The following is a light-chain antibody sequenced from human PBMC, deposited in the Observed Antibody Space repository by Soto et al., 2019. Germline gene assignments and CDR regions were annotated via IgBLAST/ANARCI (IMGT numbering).Light chain of an antibody. V-gene: IGKV1-5*03. CDR2: KAS. Sequence: DNHMTQSPSTLSASVGDRVTITCRASQSISSWLAWYQQKPGKAPNLLTYKASSLRSGVPSRFSGSGSGTEFTLTISSLQPDDSATYYCQQYKSYPRTFGQGTKVDIK. J-gene: IGKJ1*01. CDR3: QQYKSYPRT. CDR1: QSISSW.